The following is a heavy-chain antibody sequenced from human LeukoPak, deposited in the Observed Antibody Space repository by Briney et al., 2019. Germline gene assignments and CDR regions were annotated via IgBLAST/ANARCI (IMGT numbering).Heavy chain of an antibody. Sequence: ASVKVSCKASGYTFTSYGISWVRQAPGQGLEWMGWISAYNGNTNYAQKFQGRVTMTRDTSISTAYMELSRLRSDDTAVYYCARDRTPVITPDDAFDIWGQGTMVTVSS. CDR3: ARDRTPVITPDDAFDI. CDR1: GYTFTSYG. CDR2: ISAYNGNT. J-gene: IGHJ3*02. V-gene: IGHV1-18*01. D-gene: IGHD3-22*01.